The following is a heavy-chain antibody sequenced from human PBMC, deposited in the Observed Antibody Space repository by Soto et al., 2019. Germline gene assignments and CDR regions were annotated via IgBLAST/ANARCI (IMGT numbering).Heavy chain of an antibody. Sequence: ASVKVSCKASGYTFTSYAMHWVRQAPGQRLEWMGWINAGNGNTKYSQKFQGRVTITRDTSASTAYMELSSLRSEDTAVYYCARGQRYHNWFDPWGQGTLVTVSS. CDR3: ARGQRYHNWFDP. V-gene: IGHV1-3*01. CDR1: GYTFTSYA. D-gene: IGHD1-26*01. CDR2: INAGNGNT. J-gene: IGHJ5*02.